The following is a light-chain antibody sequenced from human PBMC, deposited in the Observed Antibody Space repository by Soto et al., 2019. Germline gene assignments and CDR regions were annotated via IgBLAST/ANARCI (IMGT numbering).Light chain of an antibody. CDR3: QQYGSAPPT. Sequence: EIVLTQSPGTLSLSPGERATLSCRASQSVSRSFLAWYQQQPGQAPRLLIHGASSGATGIPDRFSGSGSGTDFTLTISRLEPEDFAVYYWQQYGSAPPTFGQGTKVEIK. CDR2: GAS. J-gene: IGKJ1*01. V-gene: IGKV3-20*01. CDR1: QSVSRSF.